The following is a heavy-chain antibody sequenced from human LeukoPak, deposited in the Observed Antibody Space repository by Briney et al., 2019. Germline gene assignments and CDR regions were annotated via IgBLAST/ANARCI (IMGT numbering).Heavy chain of an antibody. CDR3: ARDLSSNYYDSSGDFLY. Sequence: EGSLRLSCAASGFTFSSYAMHWVRQAPGKGLEWVAVISYDGSNKYYADSVKGRFTISRDNSKNTLYLQMNSLRAEDTAVYYCARDLSSNYYDSSGDFLYWGQGTLVTVSS. CDR2: ISYDGSNK. D-gene: IGHD3-22*01. V-gene: IGHV3-30-3*01. CDR1: GFTFSSYA. J-gene: IGHJ4*02.